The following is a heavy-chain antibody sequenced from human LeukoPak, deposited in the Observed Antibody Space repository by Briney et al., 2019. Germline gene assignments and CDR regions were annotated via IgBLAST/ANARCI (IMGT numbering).Heavy chain of an antibody. CDR1: GGSISSYF. V-gene: IGHV4-34*01. Sequence: SETLSLTCTVSGGSISSYFWNWVRQPPGKGLEWIGEVNHSGSTHYNPSLKSRVTISVDTSKNQFSLRLTSVTAADTAVYYCARDDLYYYDSSGHSDAFDIWGQGTMVTVSS. CDR3: ARDDLYYYDSSGHSDAFDI. CDR2: VNHSGST. D-gene: IGHD3-22*01. J-gene: IGHJ3*02.